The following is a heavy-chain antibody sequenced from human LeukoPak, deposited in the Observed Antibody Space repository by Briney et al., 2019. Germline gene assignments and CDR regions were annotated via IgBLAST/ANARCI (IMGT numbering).Heavy chain of an antibody. CDR2: FYTSGTT. CDR3: ARVQAYGGKGYFDY. J-gene: IGHJ4*02. D-gene: IGHD4-23*01. V-gene: IGHV4-61*09. CDR1: GGSISGGSYY. Sequence: PSQTLSLTCTVSGGSISGGSYYWSWIRQPAGKGLEWIGHFYTSGTTRYNPSVASRVTISVDTSKNQFSLKLSSVTAADTAVYYCARVQAYGGKGYFDYWGQGTLVTVSS.